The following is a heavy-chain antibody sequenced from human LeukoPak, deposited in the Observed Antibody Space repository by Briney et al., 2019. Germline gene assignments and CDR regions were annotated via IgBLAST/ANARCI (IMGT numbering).Heavy chain of an antibody. V-gene: IGHV3-74*01. CDR3: ARDPINYGGNSIY. J-gene: IGHJ4*02. CDR1: GFTFSSYW. CDR2: IDSDGSST. Sequence: GGSLRLSCAASGFTFSSYWMHWVRQAPGKGLVWVSRIDSDGSSTSYADSVKGRFTISRDNAKNTLYLQMNSLRAEDTAVYYCARDPINYGGNSIYWGQGTLVTVSS. D-gene: IGHD4-23*01.